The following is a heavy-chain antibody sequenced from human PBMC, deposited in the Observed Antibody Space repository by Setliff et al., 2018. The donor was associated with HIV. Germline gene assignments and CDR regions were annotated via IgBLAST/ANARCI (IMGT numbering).Heavy chain of an antibody. CDR3: ARDVGYCTATSCQTGFDY. V-gene: IGHV1-18*01. CDR2: ISVHNDNS. J-gene: IGHJ4*02. Sequence: GASVKVSCKASTNTFLNYGISWVRQAPGQGFEWMGWISVHNDNSNYAQRFRDRVTMTTDIPTSTAYMELRGLRSDDTAVYYCARDVGYCTATSCQTGFDYWGQGTLVTVSS. D-gene: IGHD2-8*02. CDR1: TNTFLNYG.